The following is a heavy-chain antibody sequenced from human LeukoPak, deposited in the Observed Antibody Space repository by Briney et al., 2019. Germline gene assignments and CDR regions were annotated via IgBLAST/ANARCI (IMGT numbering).Heavy chain of an antibody. Sequence: ASVKVSCKASGGTFSSYAISWVRQAPGQGLEWMGGIIPIFGTANYAQKFQGRVTITADESTSTAYMELSSLRSEDTAVYYCGSPDIVVVPAANHYYYYGMDVWGQGTTVTVSS. CDR1: GGTFSSYA. J-gene: IGHJ6*02. D-gene: IGHD2-2*01. V-gene: IGHV1-69*13. CDR2: IIPIFGTA. CDR3: GSPDIVVVPAANHYYYYGMDV.